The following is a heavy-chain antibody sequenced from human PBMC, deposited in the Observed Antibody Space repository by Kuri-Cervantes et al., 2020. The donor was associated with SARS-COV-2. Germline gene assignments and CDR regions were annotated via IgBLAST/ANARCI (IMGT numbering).Heavy chain of an antibody. V-gene: IGHV4-38-2*01. J-gene: IGHJ4*02. D-gene: IGHD6-13*01. CDR1: GYSISSGYY. CDR3: ARFSAAAGQRTFDY. Sequence: SQTLALTCAVSGYSISSGYYWGWIRQPPGKGLEWIGSIYHSGSTYYNPSLKSRVTISVDTSKNQFSLKLNSVTAADTAVYYCARFSAAAGQRTFDYWGQGTLVTVSS. CDR2: IYHSGST.